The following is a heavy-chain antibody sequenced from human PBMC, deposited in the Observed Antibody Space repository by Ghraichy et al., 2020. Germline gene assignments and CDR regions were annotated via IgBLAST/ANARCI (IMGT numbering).Heavy chain of an antibody. D-gene: IGHD5-18*01. CDR3: ARLRVMTPTHSFYHSLDV. J-gene: IGHJ6*02. CDR2: IHYSGVT. CDR1: GGSISGFY. Sequence: SETLSLTCVVSGGSISGFYWGWIRQPPGEGLEWIGYIHYSGVTKYNPSLQSRVTLSVDMSKNVFSLGLRSLTAADTGIYYCARLRVMTPTHSFYHSLDVWGPGATVAVSS. V-gene: IGHV4-59*01.